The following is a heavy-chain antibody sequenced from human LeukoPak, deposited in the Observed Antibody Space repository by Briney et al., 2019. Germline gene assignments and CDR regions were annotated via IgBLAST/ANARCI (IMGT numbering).Heavy chain of an antibody. V-gene: IGHV3-48*04. CDR1: GFTFTNSW. Sequence: GGSLRLSCAASGFTFTNSWMAWVRQAPGMGLEWVSYITSSGPTAYYADSVKGRFNISRDNAQNSLFLQMNNLTAEDTAIYYCARLGFCSDGSCYSLDYWGQGILVTVSS. CDR3: ARLGFCSDGSCYSLDY. D-gene: IGHD2-15*01. J-gene: IGHJ4*02. CDR2: ITSSGPTA.